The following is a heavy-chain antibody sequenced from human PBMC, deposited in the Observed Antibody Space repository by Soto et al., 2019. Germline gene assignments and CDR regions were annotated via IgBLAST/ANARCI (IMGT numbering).Heavy chain of an antibody. CDR2: IYPGDSDT. D-gene: IGHD2-8*01. J-gene: IGHJ6*03. CDR1: GYSFTSYW. CDR3: ERHRTRRVYAINYMDV. V-gene: IGHV5-51*01. Sequence: LGESLKISCKGSGYSFTSYWIGWVRQMPGKGLEWMGIIYPGDSDTRYSPSFQGQVTISADKSISTAYLQWSSLKASDTAMYYCERHRTRRVYAINYMDVWGKGTTVTVSS.